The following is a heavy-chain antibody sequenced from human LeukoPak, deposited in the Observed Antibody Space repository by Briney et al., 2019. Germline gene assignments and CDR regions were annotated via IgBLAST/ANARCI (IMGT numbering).Heavy chain of an antibody. V-gene: IGHV3-30-3*01. CDR2: ISYDGSNK. CDR1: GFTFSSYA. J-gene: IGHJ4*01. CDR3: ARRSRYSSSLYRTLLDY. Sequence: GRSLRLSCAASGFTFSSYAMHWVRQAPGKGLEWVAVISYDGSNKYYADSVKGRFTISRDNSKNTLYLQMNSLRAEDTAVYYCARRSRYSSSLYRTLLDYWGQGTLVTVSS. D-gene: IGHD6-13*01.